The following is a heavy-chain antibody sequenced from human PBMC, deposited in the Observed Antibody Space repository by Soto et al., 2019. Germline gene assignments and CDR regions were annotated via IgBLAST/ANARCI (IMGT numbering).Heavy chain of an antibody. CDR1: GFTFNSYA. D-gene: IGHD3-10*01. V-gene: IGHV3-23*01. CDR3: AKDRHYGSGPYSDSYLDY. Sequence: EVQLLESGGGLVQPGGSLRLSCGASGFTFNSYAMTWVRQAPGKGLEWVSAISGSGGSTYYADSVKGRFTISRDQSKNTLYLQMNSLRAEDTAVYYCAKDRHYGSGPYSDSYLDYWGQGTLVTVSS. CDR2: ISGSGGST. J-gene: IGHJ4*02.